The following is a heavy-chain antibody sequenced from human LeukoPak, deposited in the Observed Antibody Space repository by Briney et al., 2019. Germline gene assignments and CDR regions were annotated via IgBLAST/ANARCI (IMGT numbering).Heavy chain of an antibody. J-gene: IGHJ3*01. V-gene: IGHV3-21*04. D-gene: IGHD3-3*01. CDR1: GFSFSSYR. CDR3: AIHGGGTIRIEAFDV. Sequence: PGGSLRLSCAASGFSFSSYRMNWVRQAPGKGLEWVSSVSNSGDYIHYADSVKGRFTISRDNSKNSLYLQMNSLRDEDTALYYCAIHGGGTIRIEAFDVWGQGTMVTISS. CDR2: VSNSGDYI.